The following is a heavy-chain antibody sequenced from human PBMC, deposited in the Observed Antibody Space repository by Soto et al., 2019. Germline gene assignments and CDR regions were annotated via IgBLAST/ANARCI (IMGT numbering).Heavy chain of an antibody. CDR3: ARESDGVPSLDY. CDR1: GFTFSSYS. D-gene: IGHD4-17*01. V-gene: IGHV3-21*01. CDR2: ISSSSSYI. J-gene: IGHJ4*02. Sequence: GGSLRLSCAASGFTFSSYSMNWVRQAPGKGLEWVSSISSSSSYIYYADSVKGRFTISRDNAKNSLYLQMNSLRAEDTAVYYCARESDGVPSLDYWGQGTLVTVSS.